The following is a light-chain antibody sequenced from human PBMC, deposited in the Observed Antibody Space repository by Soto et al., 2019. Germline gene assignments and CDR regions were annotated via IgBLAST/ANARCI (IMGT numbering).Light chain of an antibody. CDR1: SSNIGSNT. Sequence: QSVLTQSSSASGTPGQTVTISCSGSSSNIGSNTVNWYRQLPGTAPKLLIYSNNQRPSGVPDRFSGSKSGTSASLAISGLQSEDEADYYCAAWDDSLNGGVFGGGTQLTVL. CDR3: AAWDDSLNGGV. CDR2: SNN. V-gene: IGLV1-44*01. J-gene: IGLJ3*02.